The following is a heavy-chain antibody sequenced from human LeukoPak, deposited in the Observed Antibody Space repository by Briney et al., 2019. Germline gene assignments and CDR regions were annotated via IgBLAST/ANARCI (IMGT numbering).Heavy chain of an antibody. CDR3: AKAATGNLGYFDY. Sequence: GGSLRLSCAASVFSFSSYAMSWVRQAPGKGLEWVSTISGSAGSTYYGASVKGRFTISRDNARNTLYLQMNTLRAEDTAIYYCAKAATGNLGYFDYWGQGALVTVSS. V-gene: IGHV3-23*01. CDR1: VFSFSSYA. CDR2: ISGSAGST. J-gene: IGHJ4*02. D-gene: IGHD3-9*01.